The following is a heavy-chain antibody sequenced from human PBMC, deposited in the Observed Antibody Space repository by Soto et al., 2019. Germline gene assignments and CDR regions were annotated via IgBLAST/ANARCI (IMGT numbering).Heavy chain of an antibody. J-gene: IGHJ4*02. Sequence: QVQLVQSGAEVKTPGSSVKVSCRASGGTFSSYAITWVRQAPGQGLEWMGGIIPMFETTNYAPKFQGRVTITADESTSTAYMELSSLTSKDTAVFYCATSTRGAAAVDSWGQGSLVTASS. CDR1: GGTFSSYA. CDR3: ATSTRGAAAVDS. D-gene: IGHD6-13*01. V-gene: IGHV1-69*01. CDR2: IIPMFETT.